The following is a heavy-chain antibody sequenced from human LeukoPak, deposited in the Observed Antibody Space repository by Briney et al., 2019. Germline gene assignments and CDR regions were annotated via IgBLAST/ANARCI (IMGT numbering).Heavy chain of an antibody. CDR3: ARFVLAVSANWFDP. CDR1: GGSISSYY. J-gene: IGHJ5*02. CDR2: IYYSGST. Sequence: PSETLSLTCTVSGGSISSYYWSWIRQPPGKGLEWIGYIYYSGSTNYNPSLKSRVTISVDASKNQFSLKLSSVTAADTAVYYCARFVLAVSANWFDPWGQGTLVTVSS. D-gene: IGHD2-8*02. V-gene: IGHV4-59*08.